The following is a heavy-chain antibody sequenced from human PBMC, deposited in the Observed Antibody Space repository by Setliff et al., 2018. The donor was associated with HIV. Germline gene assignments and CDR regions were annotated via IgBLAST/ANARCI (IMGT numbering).Heavy chain of an antibody. CDR2: IAPNLRMP. CDR3: AREKSPVLEYFDWLTPRHVFDV. D-gene: IGHD3-9*01. CDR1: GGTFNTYP. Sequence: SVKVSCKTSGGTFNTYPIAWVRQAPGQGLEWMGGIAPNLRMPNYIQKFKGRLTITADESTSTVYMELTNLRSEDTAMYYCAREKSPVLEYFDWLTPRHVFDVWGQGTVVT. J-gene: IGHJ3*01. V-gene: IGHV1-69*10.